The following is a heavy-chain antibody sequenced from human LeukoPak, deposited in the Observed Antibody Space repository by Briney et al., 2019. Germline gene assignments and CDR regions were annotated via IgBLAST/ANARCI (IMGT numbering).Heavy chain of an antibody. J-gene: IGHJ3*02. V-gene: IGHV3-21*01. CDR2: IHSSDSYI. CDR1: GFTFSSYY. D-gene: IGHD4-23*01. Sequence: TGGPLRLSCAASGFTFSSYYMNWVRQAPGKGLEWVSSIHSSDSYINYADSVRGRFTISRDNAKSSLYLPMNSLRAEDTAVYYCARGVLGYGRNDAFDIWGQGTMVTVSS. CDR3: ARGVLGYGRNDAFDI.